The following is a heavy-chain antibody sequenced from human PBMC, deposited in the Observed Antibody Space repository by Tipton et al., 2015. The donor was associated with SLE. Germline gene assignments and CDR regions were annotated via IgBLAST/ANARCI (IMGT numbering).Heavy chain of an antibody. Sequence: TLSLTCTVSGGSISSSYWSWIRQPPGKSLEWIGFNYYNGGTNYNPSLESRLTISVDTSKKQFSLNLSSVTAADTAIYHCARLGYCTSGVCFTGIDLWGQGILVTVSS. V-gene: IGHV4-59*08. CDR1: GGSISSSY. D-gene: IGHD2-8*01. J-gene: IGHJ5*02. CDR3: ARLGYCTSGVCFTGIDL. CDR2: NYYNGGT.